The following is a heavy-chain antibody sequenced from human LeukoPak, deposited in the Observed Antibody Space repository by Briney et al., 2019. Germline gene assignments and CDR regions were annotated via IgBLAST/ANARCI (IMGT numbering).Heavy chain of an antibody. Sequence: SETLSLTCTVSGGSINTYSWSWIRQPPGKGLEWIGYIYYDGSTNYSPSLMSRLTISVDTSKNQFSLKLTSVTAADTTVYYCARENSSSWYGTIDIWGQGTMVTVSS. CDR1: GGSINTYS. J-gene: IGHJ3*02. CDR3: ARENSSSWYGTIDI. D-gene: IGHD6-13*01. V-gene: IGHV4-59*01. CDR2: IYYDGST.